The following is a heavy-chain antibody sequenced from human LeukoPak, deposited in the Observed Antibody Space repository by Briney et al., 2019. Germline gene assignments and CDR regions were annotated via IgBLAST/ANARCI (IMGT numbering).Heavy chain of an antibody. V-gene: IGHV4-4*07. CDR2: IYSSGSI. D-gene: IGHD1-1*01. CDR3: ARRDWNYWYFDL. Sequence: SETLSLTCTVSGGSISSYYWSWIRQPAGKGLEWTGRIYSSGSINYNPSLNSRVTMSVDTSNNQFSLKLSSVTAADTAAYYCARRDWNYWYFDLWGRGTLVTVSS. J-gene: IGHJ2*01. CDR1: GGSISSYY.